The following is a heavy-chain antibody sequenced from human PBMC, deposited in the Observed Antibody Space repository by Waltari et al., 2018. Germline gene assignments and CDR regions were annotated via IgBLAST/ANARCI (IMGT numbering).Heavy chain of an antibody. V-gene: IGHV4-4*07. J-gene: IGHJ4*02. CDR2: ISGSGST. Sequence: QVQLQESGPGLVKPSETLSLTCTASGGPISTYYRRWMRQPAGKGLEWIGRISGSGSTNDNPSLKSRVTMSVDTSKNQFSLKLNSVTAADTAVYYCARDGLGSRPFDYWGQGTLVTVSS. CDR3: ARDGLGSRPFDY. CDR1: GGPISTYY. D-gene: IGHD3-16*01.